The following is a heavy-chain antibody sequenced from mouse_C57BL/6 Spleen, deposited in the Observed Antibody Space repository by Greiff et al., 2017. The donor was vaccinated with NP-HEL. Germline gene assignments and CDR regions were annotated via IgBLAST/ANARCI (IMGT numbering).Heavy chain of an antibody. Sequence: QVQLQQPGAELVKPGASVKLSCKASGYTFTSYWMQWVKQRPGQGLAWIGEIDPSDSYTNYNQKFKGKATLTVDTSSSTAYMQLSSLTSEDSAVYYCAREDGKGYWGQGTTLTVSS. J-gene: IGHJ2*01. V-gene: IGHV1-50*01. CDR2: IDPSDSYT. CDR1: GYTFTSYW. CDR3: AREDGKGY. D-gene: IGHD2-1*01.